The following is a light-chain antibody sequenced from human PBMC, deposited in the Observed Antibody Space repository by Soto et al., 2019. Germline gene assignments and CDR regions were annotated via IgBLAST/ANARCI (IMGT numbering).Light chain of an antibody. Sequence: EIVLTQSPGTLSLSPGESATLSCRASQSVTNDYLAWYRQKPGQPPRLLIYGASSRATGIPDRFSGSGSGTVFTLTISRLEPEDFAVYYCQHYGPSLPWTFGQGTKVEIK. V-gene: IGKV3-20*01. CDR3: QHYGPSLPWT. CDR2: GAS. J-gene: IGKJ1*01. CDR1: QSVTNDY.